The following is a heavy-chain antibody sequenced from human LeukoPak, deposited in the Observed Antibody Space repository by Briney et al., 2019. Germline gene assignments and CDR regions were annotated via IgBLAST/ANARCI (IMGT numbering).Heavy chain of an antibody. J-gene: IGHJ4*02. V-gene: IGHV3-30*18. CDR1: GFTFSSYG. CDR2: ISYDGSNK. CDR3: AEANIAVAGTYYFDY. Sequence: PGRSLRLSCAASGFTFSSYGMHWVRQAPGKGLEWVAVISYDGSNKYYADSVKGRFTISRDNSKNTLYLQMNSLRAEDTAVYYCAEANIAVAGTYYFDYWGQGTLVTVSS. D-gene: IGHD6-19*01.